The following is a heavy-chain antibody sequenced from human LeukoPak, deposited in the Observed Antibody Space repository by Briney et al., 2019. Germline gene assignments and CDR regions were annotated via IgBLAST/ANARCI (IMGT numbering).Heavy chain of an antibody. V-gene: IGHV4-34*01. J-gene: IGHJ5*02. CDR1: GGSFSGYY. CDR3: ARGQEATTGQLPDWFDP. Sequence: SETLSLTCAVYGGSFSGYYWSWIRQPPGKGLEWIGEINHSGGTNCNPSLKSRVTLSIDLSKNQFSLKLTSVTAADTAVYLCARGQEATTGQLPDWFDPWGRGTLVTVSS. D-gene: IGHD1-26*01. CDR2: INHSGGT.